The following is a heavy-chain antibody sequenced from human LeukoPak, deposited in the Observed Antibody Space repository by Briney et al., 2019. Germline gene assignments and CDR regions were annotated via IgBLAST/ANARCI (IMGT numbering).Heavy chain of an antibody. CDR1: GFTFSSYW. CDR3: ARVGATSYY. J-gene: IGHJ4*02. CDR2: INSDGSST. Sequence: PGGSLRLSCAASGFTFSSYWMHWVRQAPGKGLVWVSRINSDGSSTNYADSVKGRFTISRDNAKNTLSLLMNSLRAEDTAVYYCARVGATSYYWGQGSLVTVSS. D-gene: IGHD1-26*01. V-gene: IGHV3-74*01.